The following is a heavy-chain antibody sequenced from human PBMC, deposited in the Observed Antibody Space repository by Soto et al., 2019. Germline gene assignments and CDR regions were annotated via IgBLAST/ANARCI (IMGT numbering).Heavy chain of an antibody. CDR3: GKERRGSGWSVCNF. CDR1: GFTFRDYA. Sequence: VQLLESGGGLVQPGGSLRLSCAASGFTFRDYAMNWVRLSPGKGLEWVSDISGNGDSARHADSVKGRFTISRDNSRNTLYLKMNSLRVADTAVYYCGKERRGSGWSVCNFWGQGTLVTVSS. D-gene: IGHD6-19*01. CDR2: ISGNGDSA. V-gene: IGHV3-23*01. J-gene: IGHJ4*02.